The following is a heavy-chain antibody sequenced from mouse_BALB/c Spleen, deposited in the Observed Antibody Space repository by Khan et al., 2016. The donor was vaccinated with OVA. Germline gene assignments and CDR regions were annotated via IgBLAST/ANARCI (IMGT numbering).Heavy chain of an antibody. Sequence: VRLKQSGPELVRPGVSVKISCKGSGYTFTDYAMYWVKQSHAESLEWIGLISTYSGNTNYNQKFKGKATMTVDKSSTTAYMELARLTSEDSAIYYCARPAYDGYYDNWGQGTTLTVSA. D-gene: IGHD2-3*01. CDR3: ARPAYDGYYDN. CDR2: ISTYSGNT. J-gene: IGHJ2*01. CDR1: GYTFTDYA. V-gene: IGHV1S137*01.